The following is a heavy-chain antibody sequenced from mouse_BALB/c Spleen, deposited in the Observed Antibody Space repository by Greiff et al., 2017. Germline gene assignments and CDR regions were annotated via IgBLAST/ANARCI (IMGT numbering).Heavy chain of an antibody. D-gene: IGHD2-14*01. V-gene: IGHV1-80*01. CDR2: IYPGDGDT. CDR1: GYAFSSYW. J-gene: IGHJ4*01. Sequence: QVQLKESGAELVRPGSSVKISCKASGYAFSSYWMNWVKQRPGQGLEWIGQIYPGDGDTNYNGKFKGKATLTADKSSSTAYMQLSSLTSEDSAVYFCARGGYRYDDYYAMDYWGQGTSVTVSS. CDR3: ARGGYRYDDYYAMDY.